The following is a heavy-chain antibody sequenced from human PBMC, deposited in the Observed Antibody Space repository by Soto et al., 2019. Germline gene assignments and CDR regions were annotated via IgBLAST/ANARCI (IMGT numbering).Heavy chain of an antibody. CDR2: IYPGDSDT. J-gene: IGHJ3*02. V-gene: IGHV5-51*01. Sequence: GESLKIPRKGLGYSFNMYWIAWVRPMPGQGLEWMGIIYPGDSDTTNSSSFQGQATISADKSVSTVYLQLSSLKASDTAMYYCARQQRYVATIYNDAFDIWGQGTMVTVSS. CDR1: GYSFNMYW. CDR3: ARQQRYVATIYNDAFDI. D-gene: IGHD5-12*01.